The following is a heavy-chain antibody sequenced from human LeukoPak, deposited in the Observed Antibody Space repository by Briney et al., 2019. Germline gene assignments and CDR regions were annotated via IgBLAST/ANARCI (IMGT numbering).Heavy chain of an antibody. CDR3: ARHGKKLRFFDWVNAFDI. J-gene: IGHJ3*02. Sequence: SETLSLTCAVYGGSFSGYYWSWIRQPPGKGLEWIGEINHSGSSNYNPSLKSRVTISVDTSKNQFSLKLSSVTAADTAVYYCARHGKKLRFFDWVNAFDIWGQGTMVTVSS. D-gene: IGHD3-9*01. CDR1: GGSFSGYY. CDR2: INHSGSS. V-gene: IGHV4-34*01.